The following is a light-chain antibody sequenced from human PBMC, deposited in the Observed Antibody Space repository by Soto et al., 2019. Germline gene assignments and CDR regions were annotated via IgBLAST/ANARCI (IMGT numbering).Light chain of an antibody. V-gene: IGKV3D-15*02. Sequence: EIVMTQSPVTLSVSPGEGATLSCWASQSIGKDVAWYQQRPGQAPRLLIYGASTRAPGIPARFSGSGSGTDFTLTISGLLSEDFAVYYCQQYGSSPPWTFGQGTKVEIK. J-gene: IGKJ1*01. CDR3: QQYGSSPPWT. CDR2: GAS. CDR1: QSIGKD.